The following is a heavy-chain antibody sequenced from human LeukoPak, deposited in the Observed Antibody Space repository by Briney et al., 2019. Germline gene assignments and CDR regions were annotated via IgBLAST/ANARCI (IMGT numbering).Heavy chain of an antibody. CDR3: AKEIFSGLLYIDY. CDR2: ITDAVGST. Sequence: GGSLRLSCAASGFTFSSSSISWVRQAPGKGLEWVSAITDAVGSTHYADSVKGRFTISSDNSKNTVYLQMNSLRPEDMAVYYCAKEIFSGLLYIDYWGQGTLVTVPS. J-gene: IGHJ4*02. D-gene: IGHD5-12*01. CDR1: GFTFSSSS. V-gene: IGHV3-23*01.